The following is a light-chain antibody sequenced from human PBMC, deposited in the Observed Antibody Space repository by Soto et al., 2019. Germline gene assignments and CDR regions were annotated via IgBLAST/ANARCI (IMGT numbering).Light chain of an antibody. J-gene: IGLJ1*01. CDR2: DIT. Sequence: QSALTQPRSVSGSPGQSVTISCTGTSSDVGRFEYVSWYQQHPGEAPKVVVYDITKRPSGVPDRFSGSKSGNTASLTISGLQAEDEADYYCCSYAGIYSYVFGTGNKLTVL. V-gene: IGLV2-11*01. CDR3: CSYAGIYSYV. CDR1: SSDVGRFEY.